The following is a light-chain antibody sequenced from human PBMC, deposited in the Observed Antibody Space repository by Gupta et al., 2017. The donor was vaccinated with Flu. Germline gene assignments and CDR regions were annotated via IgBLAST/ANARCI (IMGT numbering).Light chain of an antibody. CDR1: QSISSS. Sequence: RVMTQSPATLSVSPGERATLSCRASQSISSSLAWYQQKPGQAPRLLIYGASTRATGIPARFSGSGSGTDFTLTISSLQSEDFAVYYRQQYKSWPLSFGPGTKVDMK. V-gene: IGKV3-15*01. CDR3: QQYKSWPLS. J-gene: IGKJ3*01. CDR2: GAS.